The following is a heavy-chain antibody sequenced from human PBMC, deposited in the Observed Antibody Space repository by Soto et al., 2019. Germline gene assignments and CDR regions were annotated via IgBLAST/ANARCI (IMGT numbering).Heavy chain of an antibody. CDR2: TRNKANSYTT. CDR1: GFTFSNAW. Sequence: GGSLRLSCAASGFTFSNAWMNWVRQAPGKGLEWVGRTRNKANSYTTEYAASVKGRFTISRDDSKNSLYLQMNSLKTEDTAVYYCARVVYYDSSGYDAFDIWGQGTMVTVSS. D-gene: IGHD3-22*01. CDR3: ARVVYYDSSGYDAFDI. V-gene: IGHV3-72*01. J-gene: IGHJ3*02.